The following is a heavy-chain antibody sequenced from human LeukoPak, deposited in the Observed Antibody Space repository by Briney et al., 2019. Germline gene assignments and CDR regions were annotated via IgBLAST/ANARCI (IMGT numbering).Heavy chain of an antibody. CDR3: AKDGPYVLRFLEWLFAFDI. J-gene: IGHJ3*02. V-gene: IGHV1-3*01. CDR2: INAGNGNT. Sequence: ASVKVSCKASGYTFTSYAMHWVRQAPGQRLEWMGWINAGNGNTKYSQKFQGRVTITRDTSASTAYMELNSLRAEDTAVYYCAKDGPYVLRFLEWLFAFDIWGQGTMVTVSS. D-gene: IGHD3-3*01. CDR1: GYTFTSYA.